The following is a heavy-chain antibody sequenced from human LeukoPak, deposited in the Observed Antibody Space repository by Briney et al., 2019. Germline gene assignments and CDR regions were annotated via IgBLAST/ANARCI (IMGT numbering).Heavy chain of an antibody. CDR3: AKDREQLLYYFDY. CDR1: GFTFSSYG. V-gene: IGHV3-30*02. D-gene: IGHD2-2*01. CDR2: IRYDGSNK. Sequence: GGSLRLSCAAPGFTFSSYGMHWVRQAPGKGLEWVAFIRYDGSNKYYADSVKGRFTISRDNSKNTLYLQMNSLRAEDTAVYYCAKDREQLLYYFDYWGQGTLVTVSS. J-gene: IGHJ4*02.